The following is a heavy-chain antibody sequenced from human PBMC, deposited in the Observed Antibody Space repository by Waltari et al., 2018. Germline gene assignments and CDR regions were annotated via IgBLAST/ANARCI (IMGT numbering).Heavy chain of an antibody. CDR1: GYTLTELS. J-gene: IGHJ1*01. CDR2: ISYDGSNK. V-gene: IGHV3-30*01. Sequence: QVQLVQSGAEVKKPGASVKVSCKVSGYTLTELSMHWVRPAPGKGLEWVAVISYDGSNKYYADSVKGRFTISRDNSKNKMYLHMNSLRTDDTAVYYCARGYSSYWYHHFQHWGQGTLVTVSS. D-gene: IGHD6-19*01. CDR3: ARGYSSYWYHHFQH.